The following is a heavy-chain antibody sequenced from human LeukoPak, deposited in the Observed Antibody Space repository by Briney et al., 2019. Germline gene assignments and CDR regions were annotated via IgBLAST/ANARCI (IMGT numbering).Heavy chain of an antibody. J-gene: IGHJ4*02. D-gene: IGHD6-13*01. CDR1: GFTVSSNY. Sequence: GGSLGLSCAASGFTVSSNYMSWVRQAPGKGLEWVSVIYSGGSTYYADSVKGRFTISRDNSKNTLYLQMNSLRAEDTAVYYCAKGRSGSSSWYDGYWGQGTLVTVSS. CDR2: IYSGGST. CDR3: AKGRSGSSSWYDGY. V-gene: IGHV3-53*01.